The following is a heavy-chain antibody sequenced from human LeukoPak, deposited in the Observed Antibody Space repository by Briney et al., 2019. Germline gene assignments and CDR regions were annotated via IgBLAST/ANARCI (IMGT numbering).Heavy chain of an antibody. D-gene: IGHD3-9*01. Sequence: GGSLRLSCAASGFTFSSYAMHWVRQAPGKGLEYVSAISSNGGSTYYANSVKGRFTISRDNSKNTLYLQMGSLRAEDMAVYYCARVALHRYYDILTGQSDYWGQGTLVTVSS. CDR1: GFTFSSYA. V-gene: IGHV3-64*01. CDR3: ARVALHRYYDILTGQSDY. CDR2: ISSNGGST. J-gene: IGHJ4*02.